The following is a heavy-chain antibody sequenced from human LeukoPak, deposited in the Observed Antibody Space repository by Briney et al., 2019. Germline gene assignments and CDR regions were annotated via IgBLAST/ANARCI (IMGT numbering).Heavy chain of an antibody. D-gene: IGHD2/OR15-2a*01. Sequence: SETLSLTCSVSGDSIGTYYWSWIRQPPVKGLEWIGRIYYSGSTVYNPSLQSRVTMSVDTSKNQFSLNLKSVTATDTAVYYCARSFVADLIFDYWGQGTLVTVSS. J-gene: IGHJ4*02. CDR2: IYYSGST. V-gene: IGHV4-59*08. CDR3: ARSFVADLIFDY. CDR1: GDSIGTYY.